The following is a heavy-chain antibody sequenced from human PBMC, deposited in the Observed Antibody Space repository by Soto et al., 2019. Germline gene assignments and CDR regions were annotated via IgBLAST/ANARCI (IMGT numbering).Heavy chain of an antibody. CDR3: ARVYGLVQYDDFWSGYYDY. CDR1: ANTFINNY. Sequence: QVQLLQSGAEVKKPGASVRISCKSSANTFINNYINWVRQAPGQGLEWLGVFNPRGGTTRYAQKCQGRVTMTGDTSTRSVFMELSNLKSEDTSVYYCARVYGLVQYDDFWSGYYDYWGQGTLVFVSS. CDR2: FNPRGGTT. V-gene: IGHV1-46*01. D-gene: IGHD3-3*01. J-gene: IGHJ4*02.